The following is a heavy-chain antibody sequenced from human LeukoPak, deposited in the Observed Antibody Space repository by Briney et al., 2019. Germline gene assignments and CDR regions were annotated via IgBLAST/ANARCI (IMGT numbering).Heavy chain of an antibody. CDR3: SKDPNGNYVGAFDM. CDR1: GLTFSNYA. Sequence: GGSLRLSCTAPGLTFSNYATTWVRQAPGKGLDWVSSITGIGRGPYYPASVKDPFSVSRDNAQTTVFLHMNRLRADDTALYYCSKDPNGNYVGAFDMWGPGTMVTVSS. V-gene: IGHV3-23*01. D-gene: IGHD4-17*01. CDR2: ITGIGRGP. J-gene: IGHJ3*02.